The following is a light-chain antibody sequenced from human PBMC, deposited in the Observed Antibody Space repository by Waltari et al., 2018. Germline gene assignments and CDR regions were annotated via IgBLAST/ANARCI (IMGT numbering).Light chain of an antibody. Sequence: EIVLTQSPGTLSLSPGERATLSCRASQSVSSSYLAWYQQKPRQAPRLLIYGASSRATGIPDRFSGSGSGTDFTLTISRLEPEDFAVYYCQQYGSSPYTFGQGTKLEIK. J-gene: IGKJ2*01. CDR2: GAS. CDR1: QSVSSSY. CDR3: QQYGSSPYT. V-gene: IGKV3-20*01.